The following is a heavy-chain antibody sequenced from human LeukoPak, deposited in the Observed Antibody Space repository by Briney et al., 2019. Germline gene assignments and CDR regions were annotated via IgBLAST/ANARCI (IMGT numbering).Heavy chain of an antibody. D-gene: IGHD2-15*01. CDR3: ARDRSCTGGSCYMDV. CDR2: ISGSGGST. J-gene: IGHJ6*03. V-gene: IGHV3-23*01. CDR1: GFTFSSYA. Sequence: QSGGSLRLSCAASGFTFSSYAMSWVRQAPGKGLEWVSAISGSGGSTYYADSVKGRFTISRDNSKNTLSLQMSSLRVEDTAVYYCARDRSCTGGSCYMDVWGRGTTVTVSS.